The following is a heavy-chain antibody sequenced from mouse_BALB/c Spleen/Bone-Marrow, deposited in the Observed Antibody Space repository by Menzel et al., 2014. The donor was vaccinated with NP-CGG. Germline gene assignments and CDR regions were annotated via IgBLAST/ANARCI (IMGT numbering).Heavy chain of an antibody. Sequence: VKLVESGAELARPGASVKMSCQASGYTFTRYTMHWEKQRPGQGLEWIGYINPSSAYTNYNQKFKDKATLTADKSSSTAYMQLSSLTSEDSAVYYCTMRYYAMDYWGQGTSVTVSS. J-gene: IGHJ4*01. CDR2: INPSSAYT. CDR3: TMRYYAMDY. V-gene: IGHV1-4*01. CDR1: GYTFTRYT.